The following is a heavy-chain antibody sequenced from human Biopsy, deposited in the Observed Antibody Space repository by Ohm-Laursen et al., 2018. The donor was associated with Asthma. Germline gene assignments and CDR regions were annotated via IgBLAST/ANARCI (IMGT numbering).Heavy chain of an antibody. CDR1: GGSMTPTSHY. Sequence: GTLSLTCTVSGGSMTPTSHYWDWIRQAPGKGLEWIGYISYGGKTSYNPSLENRVTISRDTSKNQFSLRLTSVTAAGTAVYFCARRITIFGVVQKDHGMDAWGQGTTVIVSS. CDR2: ISYGGKT. CDR3: ARRITIFGVVQKDHGMDA. V-gene: IGHV4-39*01. J-gene: IGHJ6*02. D-gene: IGHD3-3*01.